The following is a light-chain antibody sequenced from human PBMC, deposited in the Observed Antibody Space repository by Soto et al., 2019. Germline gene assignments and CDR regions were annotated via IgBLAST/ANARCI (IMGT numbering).Light chain of an antibody. Sequence: EIVLTQSPGTLSLFPGERATLXXXXSQSVSNNFLAWYQQKPGQAPTLLIFDASFRASDIPVRFSGSGSGTDFTLTISRLEPEDFAVYYCQQYGASPWTFGQGTKVDIK. CDR1: QSVSNNF. CDR3: QQYGASPWT. J-gene: IGKJ1*01. CDR2: DAS. V-gene: IGKV3-20*01.